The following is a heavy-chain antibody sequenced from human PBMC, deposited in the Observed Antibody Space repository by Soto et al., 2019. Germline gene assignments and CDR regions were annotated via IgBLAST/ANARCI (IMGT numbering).Heavy chain of an antibody. CDR2: MTGDGRTT. D-gene: IGHD2-2*01. CDR3: PTAEVHY. CDR1: GFTFGDYW. J-gene: IGHJ4*02. V-gene: IGHV3-74*03. Sequence: GGSLRLSCAASGFTFGDYWMHWVRQPPGKGPEWVSRMTGDGRTTQYADSVKGRFTASRDNAKSTLYLQMNSLRAEDTAVYYCPTAEVHYSGPGPLVT.